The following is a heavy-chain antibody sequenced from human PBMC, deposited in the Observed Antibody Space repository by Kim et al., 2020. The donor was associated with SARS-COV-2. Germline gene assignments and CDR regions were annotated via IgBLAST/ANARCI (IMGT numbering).Heavy chain of an antibody. CDR2: IIPIFGTA. D-gene: IGHD3-10*01. V-gene: IGHV1-69*13. Sequence: SVKVSCKASGGTFSSYAISWVRQAPGQGLEWMGGIIPIFGTANYAQKFQGRVTITADESTSTAYMELSSLRSEDTAVYYCARAIRGDSHDAFDIWGQGTMVTVSS. CDR1: GGTFSSYA. J-gene: IGHJ3*02. CDR3: ARAIRGDSHDAFDI.